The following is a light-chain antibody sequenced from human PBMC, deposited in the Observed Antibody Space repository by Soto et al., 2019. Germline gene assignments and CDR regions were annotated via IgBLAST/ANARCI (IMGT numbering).Light chain of an antibody. CDR1: QDIKKY. CDR2: GAS. V-gene: IGKV1-33*01. J-gene: IGKJ4*01. CDR3: QRYAKLPRT. Sequence: DIQMTQSPSSLSASVGDRVTITCQASQDIKKYLNWFQQKPGKAPKLLIYGASNLETGVPSRFRGSGSETDLIFTITSVHPEDSATYFCQRYAKLPRTFGGGTKVQIK.